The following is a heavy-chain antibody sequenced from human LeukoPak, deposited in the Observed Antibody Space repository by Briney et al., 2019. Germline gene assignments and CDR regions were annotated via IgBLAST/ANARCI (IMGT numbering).Heavy chain of an antibody. CDR2: INPNSGGT. D-gene: IGHD1-26*01. J-gene: IGHJ4*02. V-gene: IGHV1-2*02. Sequence: ASVKVSCKASGYTFTGYYMHWVRQAPGQGLEWMGWINPNSGGTNYAQKLQGRVTMTTDTSTSTAYMELRSLRSDDTAVYYCARGGGGSYPDPFDYWGQGTLVTVSS. CDR3: ARGGGGSYPDPFDY. CDR1: GYTFTGYY.